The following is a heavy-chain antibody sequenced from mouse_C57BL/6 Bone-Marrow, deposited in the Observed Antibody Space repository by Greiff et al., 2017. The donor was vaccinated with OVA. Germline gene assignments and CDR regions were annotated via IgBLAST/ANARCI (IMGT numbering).Heavy chain of an antibody. J-gene: IGHJ3*01. V-gene: IGHV2-5*01. CDR3: AKDAYYGSSGLAY. CDR2: IWRGGST. D-gene: IGHD1-1*01. CDR1: GFSLTSYG. Sequence: VQGVESGPGLVQPSQSLSITCTVSGFSLTSYGVHWVRQSPGKGLEWLGVIWRGGSTDYNAAFMSRLSITKDNSKSQVFFKMNSLQADDTAIYYCAKDAYYGSSGLAYWGQGTLVTVSA.